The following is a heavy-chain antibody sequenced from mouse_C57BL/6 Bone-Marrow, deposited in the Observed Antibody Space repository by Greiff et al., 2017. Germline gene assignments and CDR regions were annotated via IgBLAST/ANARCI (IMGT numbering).Heavy chain of an antibody. CDR3: ARCGSNYFDY. D-gene: IGHD5-1*01. CDR1: GFNFKNTY. CDR2: IDPENGNT. Sequence: VQLQQSVAELVRPGASVKLSCQASGFNFKNTYMPWVKQRPEQGLEWIGRIDPENGNTKYAPKFQGKAPITADTSSNTAYLQLSRLTSEDTAIYYCARCGSNYFDYGGQGTTLTVSS. J-gene: IGHJ2*01. V-gene: IGHV14-3*01.